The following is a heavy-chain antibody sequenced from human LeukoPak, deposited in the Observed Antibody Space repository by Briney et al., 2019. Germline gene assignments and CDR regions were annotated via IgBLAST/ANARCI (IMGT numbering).Heavy chain of an antibody. CDR2: IYYSGST. Sequence: SETLSLTCTVSGGSISSRSYYWGWIRQPPGKGLEWIGSIYYSGSTYYNPSLKSRVTISVDTSKHQFYLKLSSVNAADTAVYYCARGDYDYDFWSGYRKETYYMDVWGKGTTVTVSS. CDR3: ARGDYDYDFWSGYRKETYYMDV. D-gene: IGHD3-3*01. V-gene: IGHV4-39*07. J-gene: IGHJ6*03. CDR1: GGSISSRSYY.